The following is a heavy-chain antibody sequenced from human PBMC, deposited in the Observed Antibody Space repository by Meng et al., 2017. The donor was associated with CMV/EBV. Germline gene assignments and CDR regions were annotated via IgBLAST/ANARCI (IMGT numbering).Heavy chain of an antibody. Sequence: GGSLRLSCAASGFTFSSYWMHWVRQAPGKGLVWVSRINSDGSSTSYADSVKGRFTISRDNSKNTLYLQMNSLRAEDTAVYYCARDRGPGSGDSYYYYGMDVWGQGTTVTVSS. J-gene: IGHJ6*02. V-gene: IGHV3-74*01. CDR1: GFTFSSYW. CDR2: INSDGSST. CDR3: ARDRGPGSGDSYYYYGMDV. D-gene: IGHD3-10*01.